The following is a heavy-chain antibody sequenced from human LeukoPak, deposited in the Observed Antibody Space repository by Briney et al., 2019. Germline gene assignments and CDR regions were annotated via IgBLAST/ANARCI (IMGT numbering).Heavy chain of an antibody. CDR2: IYPGDSDT. V-gene: IGHV5-51*01. CDR1: GYSFATYW. CDR3: ARRGGGYDY. Sequence: GESLQISSKGSGYSFATYWIGWVRPTPGKGLEWMGIIYPGDSDTRYSPSFQGQVTISADKSITTAYLQWSSLKASDTAMYYCARRGGGYDYWGQGTLVTVSS. D-gene: IGHD5-12*01. J-gene: IGHJ4*02.